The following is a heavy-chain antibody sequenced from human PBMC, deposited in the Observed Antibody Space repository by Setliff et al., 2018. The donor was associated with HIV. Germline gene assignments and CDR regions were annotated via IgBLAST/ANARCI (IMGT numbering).Heavy chain of an antibody. CDR1: GYSFTNYD. Sequence: ASVKVSCKASGYSFTNYDINWVRQAPGHGLEWVGWRSPKSGYADYAQKFQGRVTMTTDASTSTAYMEVRSLRSDDTAVYYCARDRLPAEVAVSGDWFDPWGQGTLVTVSS. CDR2: RSPKSGYA. CDR3: ARDRLPAEVAVSGDWFDP. V-gene: IGHV1-18*01. D-gene: IGHD5-12*01. J-gene: IGHJ5*02.